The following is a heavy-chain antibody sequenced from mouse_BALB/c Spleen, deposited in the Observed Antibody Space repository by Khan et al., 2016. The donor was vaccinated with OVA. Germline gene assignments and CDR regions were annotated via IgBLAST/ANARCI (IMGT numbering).Heavy chain of an antibody. CDR3: AREWEFYAMDY. CDR1: GFTFTDYY. J-gene: IGHJ4*01. Sequence: EVELVESGGGLVQPGGSLRLSCATSGFTFTDYYMTWVRQPPGKALEWLGFIRDKANGYTTEYSASVRGRFTIARDNSQSILYLQMNSLRAEDSATYYRAREWEFYAMDYWGQGTSVTVSS. D-gene: IGHD4-1*01. CDR2: IRDKANGYTT. V-gene: IGHV7-3*02.